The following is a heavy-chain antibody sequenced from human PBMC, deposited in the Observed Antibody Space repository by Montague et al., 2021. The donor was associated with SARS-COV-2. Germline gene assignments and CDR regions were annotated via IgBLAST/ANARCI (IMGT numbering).Heavy chain of an antibody. J-gene: IGHJ4*02. V-gene: IGHV4-38-2*02. D-gene: IGHD2-21*02. Sequence: SETLSLTCSASGYFIGTGYYWGWIRQSPGKGLEWIGSNYLHGNAYYNPSLNSRVTISLDTSNNQFSLRLTSVTTSDAAVYYCARGRVTRAGFDYWGQGIRVIVSS. CDR3: ARGRVTRAGFDY. CDR2: NYLHGNA. CDR1: GYFIGTGYY.